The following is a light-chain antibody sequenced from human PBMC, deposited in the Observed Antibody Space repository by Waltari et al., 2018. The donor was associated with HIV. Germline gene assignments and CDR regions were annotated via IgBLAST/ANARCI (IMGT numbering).Light chain of an antibody. J-gene: IGLJ3*02. CDR3: CSYAGNYPVL. Sequence: QSALTQPRSVSGSPGQSVTISCTGTSTDVGGYHYVSGYQQNPGKAPKFIIYDVTKRPSGVPDRFSGSKSGNTASLTISGLQAEDEADYYCCSYAGNYPVLFGGGTKLTVL. CDR1: STDVGGYHY. CDR2: DVT. V-gene: IGLV2-11*01.